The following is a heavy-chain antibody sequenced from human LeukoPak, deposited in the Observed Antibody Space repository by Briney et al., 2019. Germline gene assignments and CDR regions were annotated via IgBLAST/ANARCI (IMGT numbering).Heavy chain of an antibody. J-gene: IGHJ4*02. D-gene: IGHD4-23*01. V-gene: IGHV3-30*18. CDR1: GFTFSNAW. Sequence: GGSLRLSCAASGFTFSNAWMSWVRQAPGKGLEWVAVISYDGSNKYYADSVKGRFTISRDNSKNTLYLQMNSLRAEDTAVYYCAKSNGGNSGSDYWGQGTLVTVSS. CDR3: AKSNGGNSGSDY. CDR2: ISYDGSNK.